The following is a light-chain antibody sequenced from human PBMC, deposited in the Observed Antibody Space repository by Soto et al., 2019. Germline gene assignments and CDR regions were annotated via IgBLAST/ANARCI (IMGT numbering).Light chain of an antibody. CDR2: AAS. V-gene: IGKV1-8*01. Sequence: AIRMTQSPSSLSASTGDRVTITCRASQGISSYLAWYQQKPGKAPKLLIYAASTLQSGVPSRFSGSGSGTEFTLTVSSLQPDDFATYYCQQYHSYPYTFGQGTKLEIE. CDR3: QQYHSYPYT. J-gene: IGKJ2*01. CDR1: QGISSY.